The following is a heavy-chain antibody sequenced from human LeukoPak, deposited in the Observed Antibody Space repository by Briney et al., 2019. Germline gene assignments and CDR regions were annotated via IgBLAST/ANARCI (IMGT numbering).Heavy chain of an antibody. V-gene: IGHV4-34*01. D-gene: IGHD2-2*01. J-gene: IGHJ4*02. CDR2: INHSGST. CDR1: GESFSGNY. Sequence: SETLSLICAVYGESFSGNYWSWIRQSPGKGLEWVGEINHSGSTSYNPSLKSRVTMSVDTSKNQFSLKLSSVTAADTAVYYCARRGSASTLDYWGQGTLVTVSS. CDR3: ARRGSASTLDY.